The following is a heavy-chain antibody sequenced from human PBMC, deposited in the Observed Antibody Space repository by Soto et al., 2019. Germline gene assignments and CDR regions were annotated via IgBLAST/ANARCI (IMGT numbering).Heavy chain of an antibody. D-gene: IGHD3-22*01. V-gene: IGHV3-30*18. Sequence: PGGSLRLSCAASGFTFSSYGMHWVRQAPGKGLEWVAVISYDGSNKYYADSVKGRFTISRDNSKNTLYLQMNSLRAEDTAVYYCAKDRGSGWIEYYFDYWGQGTLVTVSS. CDR2: ISYDGSNK. J-gene: IGHJ4*02. CDR1: GFTFSSYG. CDR3: AKDRGSGWIEYYFDY.